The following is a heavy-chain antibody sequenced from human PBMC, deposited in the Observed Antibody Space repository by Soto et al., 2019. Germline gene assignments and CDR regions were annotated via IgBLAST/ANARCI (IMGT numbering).Heavy chain of an antibody. Sequence: QVQLVQSGAEVKKPGASVKVSCKASGYTCTSYGISWVRQAPGQGLEWMGWISTYNGNTNYAQKLQGRVTMTTDTATSTAYMELRSLRSDDTTVYYCATDGQTTMVRGVRGGSYNYYGMDLWGQGTTVTVSS. J-gene: IGHJ6*02. CDR3: ATDGQTTMVRGVRGGSYNYYGMDL. CDR2: ISTYNGNT. CDR1: GYTCTSYG. D-gene: IGHD3-10*01. V-gene: IGHV1-18*04.